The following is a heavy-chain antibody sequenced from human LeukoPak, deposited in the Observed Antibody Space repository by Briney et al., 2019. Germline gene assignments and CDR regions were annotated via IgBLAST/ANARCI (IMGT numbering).Heavy chain of an antibody. CDR1: GFTFDDYG. Sequence: PGGSLRLSCAASGFTFDDYGMSWVRQAPGKGPEWVSGINWNGGSTGYADSVKGRFTISRDNAKNSLYLQMNSLRAEDTALYYCARRVDGVAAAGTTYFDYWGQGTLVTVSS. J-gene: IGHJ4*02. CDR2: INWNGGST. V-gene: IGHV3-20*04. D-gene: IGHD6-13*01. CDR3: ARRVDGVAAAGTTYFDY.